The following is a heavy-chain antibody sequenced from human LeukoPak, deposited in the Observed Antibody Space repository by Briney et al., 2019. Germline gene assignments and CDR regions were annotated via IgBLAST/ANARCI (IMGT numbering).Heavy chain of an antibody. CDR2: INPSGGST. CDR1: GYTFTSYY. V-gene: IGHV1-46*01. J-gene: IGHJ4*02. CDR3: ARGVFRVPNNYDFPDY. D-gene: IGHD3-3*01. Sequence: GASVKVSCKASGYTFTSYYMHWVRQAPGQGLEWVGIINPSGGSTSYAQKFQGRVTMTRDTSTSAVYMELSSLRSEDTAVYYCARGVFRVPNNYDFPDYWGQGTLVTVSS.